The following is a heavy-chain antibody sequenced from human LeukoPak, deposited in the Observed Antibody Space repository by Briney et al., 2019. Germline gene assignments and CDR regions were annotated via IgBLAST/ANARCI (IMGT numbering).Heavy chain of an antibody. J-gene: IGHJ4*02. Sequence: PGGSLRLSCAASGFTFSSYWMHWVRQAPGKGLVWVSRINSDGSSTSYADSVKGRFTISRDNAKNSLYLQMNSLRAEDTAVYYCARVSIVGATTGFDYWGQGTLVTVSS. CDR3: ARVSIVGATTGFDY. D-gene: IGHD1-26*01. CDR1: GFTFSSYW. V-gene: IGHV3-74*01. CDR2: INSDGSST.